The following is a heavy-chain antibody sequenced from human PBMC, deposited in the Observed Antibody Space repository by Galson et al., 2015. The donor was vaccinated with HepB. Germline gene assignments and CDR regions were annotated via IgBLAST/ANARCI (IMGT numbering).Heavy chain of an antibody. D-gene: IGHD3-9*01. Sequence: SLRLSCAASGFKYMDFGMHWVRQAPGRGLEWVAYVAHDGETKYFSNSMKGRVTISRENSQNTVYLQIRRLRPEDTATYYCAKDHDEYFDIMIGYSGVGTWGRGTLVIVSS. CDR1: GFKYMDFG. CDR2: VAHDGETK. J-gene: IGHJ4*02. V-gene: IGHV3-30*18. CDR3: AKDHDEYFDIMIGYSGVGT.